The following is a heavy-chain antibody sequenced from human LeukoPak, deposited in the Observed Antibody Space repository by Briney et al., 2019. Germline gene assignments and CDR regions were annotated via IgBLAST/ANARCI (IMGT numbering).Heavy chain of an antibody. Sequence: GGSLRLSCAASGFTVSSNYMSWVRQAAGKGLEWVSVIYSGGSTYYADSVKGRFTISRDNSKNTLYLQMNSLRAEDTAVYYCARSSRGDSSGYYPRYFDYWGQGTLVTVSS. CDR3: ARSSRGDSSGYYPRYFDY. CDR1: GFTVSSNY. V-gene: IGHV3-66*02. J-gene: IGHJ4*02. D-gene: IGHD3-22*01. CDR2: IYSGGST.